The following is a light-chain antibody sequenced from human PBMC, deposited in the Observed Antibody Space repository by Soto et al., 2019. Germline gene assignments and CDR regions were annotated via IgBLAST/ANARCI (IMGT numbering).Light chain of an antibody. Sequence: QSVLTQPPSASGTPGQSVTISCSGSTSNIGSNTVNWYQQLPGTAPKLLVSANKNRPSGVPDRLSASKSGTSASLAITGLQAEDEAHYYCQSYDRRLTAYVFGTGTKLTVL. CDR2: ANK. CDR1: TSNIGSNT. V-gene: IGLV1-44*01. CDR3: QSYDRRLTAYV. J-gene: IGLJ1*01.